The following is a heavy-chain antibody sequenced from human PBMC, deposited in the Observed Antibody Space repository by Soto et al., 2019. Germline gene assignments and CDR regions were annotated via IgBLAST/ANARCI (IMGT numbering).Heavy chain of an antibody. Sequence: SQTLSLTCAISGDSVSSNTAAWNWIRQSPSRGLEWLGRTYYMSKWYYDYEVSVKSRITIAPDTSKNKFSLQLDSVTPEDTAIYYCARDLGLFFSLTNWGQGIVVTVSS. CDR3: ARDLGLFFSLTN. CDR1: GDSVSSNTAA. D-gene: IGHD3-10*01. V-gene: IGHV6-1*01. CDR2: TYYMSKWYY. J-gene: IGHJ4*02.